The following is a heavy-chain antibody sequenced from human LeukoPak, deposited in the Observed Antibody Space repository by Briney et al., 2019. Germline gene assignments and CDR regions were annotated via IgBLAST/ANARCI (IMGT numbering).Heavy chain of an antibody. CDR2: ISAYNGNT. D-gene: IGHD3-22*01. V-gene: IGHV1-18*01. CDR1: GYTFTSYG. J-gene: IGHJ3*02. Sequence: ASVKVSCKASGYTFTSYGISWVRQAPGQGLEWMGWISAYNGNTNYAQKLQGRVTMTTDTSTSTAYMELRSLRSDDTAAYYCARVSMIVVVDAFDIWGQGTMVTVSS. CDR3: ARVSMIVVVDAFDI.